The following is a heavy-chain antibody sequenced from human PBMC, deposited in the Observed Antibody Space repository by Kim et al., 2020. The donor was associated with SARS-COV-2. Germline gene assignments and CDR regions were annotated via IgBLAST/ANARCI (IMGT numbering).Heavy chain of an antibody. Sequence: SETLSLTCAVSGGSISSGGYSWSWIRQPPGKGLEWIGYIYHSGSTYYNPSLKSRVTISVDRSKNQFSLKLSSVTAADTAVYYCARAEYSSSYFDYWGQG. D-gene: IGHD6-6*01. J-gene: IGHJ4*02. CDR3: ARAEYSSSYFDY. CDR1: GGSISSGGYS. CDR2: IYHSGST. V-gene: IGHV4-30-2*01.